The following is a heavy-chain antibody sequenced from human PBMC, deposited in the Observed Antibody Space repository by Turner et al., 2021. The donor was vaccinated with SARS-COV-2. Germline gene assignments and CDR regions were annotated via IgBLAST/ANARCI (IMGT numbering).Heavy chain of an antibody. D-gene: IGHD2-2*02. V-gene: IGHV1-24*01. J-gene: IGHJ6*02. CDR3: ATVPVVPAAIGYYYYYGMDV. CDR2: FDPEDGET. Sequence: QVQLVQSGAEVKKPGASVKVSCKVSGYTLTEFSMHWVRQAPGKGLEWMGAFDPEDGETIYAQKFQGRVSMTEDTSTDTAYMELSSLRSEDTAVYYCATVPVVPAAIGYYYYYGMDVWGQGTTVTFSS. CDR1: GYTLTEFS.